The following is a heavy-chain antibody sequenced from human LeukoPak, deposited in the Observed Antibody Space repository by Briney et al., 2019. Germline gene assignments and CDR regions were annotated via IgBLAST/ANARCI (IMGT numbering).Heavy chain of an antibody. Sequence: PSETLSLTCTVSGGSISSYYWSWIRQPPGKGREWIGYIYYSGSTNYNPSLKSRVTISVDTSKNQFSLKLSSVTAADTAVYYCARAICSGGSCYSRYYYYYYMDVWGKGTTVTVSS. V-gene: IGHV4-59*01. D-gene: IGHD2-15*01. CDR2: IYYSGST. CDR1: GGSISSYY. CDR3: ARAICSGGSCYSRYYYYYYMDV. J-gene: IGHJ6*03.